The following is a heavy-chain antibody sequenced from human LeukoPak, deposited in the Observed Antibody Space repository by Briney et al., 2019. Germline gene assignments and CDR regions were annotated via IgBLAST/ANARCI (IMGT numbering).Heavy chain of an antibody. D-gene: IGHD3-3*01. J-gene: IGHJ4*02. V-gene: IGHV3-7*01. CDR3: ARGVPYASWSGPPYSDY. CDR2: IKQDGSQK. CDR1: GFTVSSYW. Sequence: GGSLRLSCAASGFTVSSYWMSWVRQAPGKGLEWVANIKQDGSQKYYVDSVKGRFSISRDNAKNSLYLQMNSLRAEDTAVYYCARGVPYASWSGPPYSDYWGQGTLVTVSS.